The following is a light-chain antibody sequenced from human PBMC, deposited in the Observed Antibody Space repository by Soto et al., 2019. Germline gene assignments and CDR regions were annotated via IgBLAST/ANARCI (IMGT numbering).Light chain of an antibody. CDR2: GAS. CDR3: QQYNNWPQT. J-gene: IGKJ1*01. Sequence: EIVMTQSPATLSVSPGERATLSCRASQSLSSNLAWFQQKPGQAPRLLIYGASTRAAGIPARFSGSGSGAEFTLTISSLQSEDFAVYYWQQYNNWPQTFGQGTKVEIK. V-gene: IGKV3-15*01. CDR1: QSLSSN.